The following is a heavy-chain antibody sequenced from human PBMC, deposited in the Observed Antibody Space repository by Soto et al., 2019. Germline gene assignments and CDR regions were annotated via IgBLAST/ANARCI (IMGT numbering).Heavy chain of an antibody. CDR2: ISAYNGNT. D-gene: IGHD6-6*01. V-gene: IGHV1-18*01. Sequence: QVPLVQSGAEVKKPGASVKVSCKASGYTFTSYGISWVRQAPGQGLEWMGWISAYNGNTNYAQKLQGRVTMTTDTSTSTAYMELRSLRSDDTAVYYCARDGRAARAHPYYGMDVWGQGTTVTVSS. J-gene: IGHJ6*02. CDR3: ARDGRAARAHPYYGMDV. CDR1: GYTFTSYG.